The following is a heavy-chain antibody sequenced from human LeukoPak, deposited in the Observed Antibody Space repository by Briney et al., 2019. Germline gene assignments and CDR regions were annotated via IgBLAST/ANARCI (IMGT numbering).Heavy chain of an antibody. D-gene: IGHD3-10*01. CDR3: ARVTGIYGSGNY. V-gene: IGHV1-2*02. J-gene: IGHJ4*02. Sequence: ASVKVSCKASGYTFTGYYIHWVRQAPGQGLERMGWINPNSGGTNYAQKFQGRVTMTRDTSISTAYMELSRLRSDDTAVYYCARVTGIYGSGNYWGQGTLVTVSS. CDR1: GYTFTGYY. CDR2: INPNSGGT.